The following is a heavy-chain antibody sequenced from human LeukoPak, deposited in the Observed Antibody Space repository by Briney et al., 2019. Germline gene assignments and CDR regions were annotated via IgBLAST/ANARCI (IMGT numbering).Heavy chain of an antibody. CDR1: GFTFSSYE. CDR2: ISSSGSTI. Sequence: GGSLRLSCAASGFTFSSYEMNWVRQAPGKGLEWVSYISSSGSTIYYADSVKGRFTISRDNAKNSLYLQMNSLRAEDTAVYYCAKDLHETREMATITPFDYWGQGTLVTVSS. CDR3: AKDLHETREMATITPFDY. D-gene: IGHD5-24*01. J-gene: IGHJ4*02. V-gene: IGHV3-48*03.